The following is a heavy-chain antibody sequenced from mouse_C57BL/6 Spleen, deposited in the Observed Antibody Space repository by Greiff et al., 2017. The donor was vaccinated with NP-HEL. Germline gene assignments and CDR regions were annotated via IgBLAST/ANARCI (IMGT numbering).Heavy chain of an antibody. CDR2: ISYDGSN. D-gene: IGHD1-1*01. J-gene: IGHJ1*03. V-gene: IGHV3-6*01. CDR3: ARDYYGSSYWYFDV. Sequence: EVQVVESGPGLVKPSQSLSLTCSVTGYSITSGYYWNWIRQFPGNKLEWMGYISYDGSNNYNPSLKNRISITRDTSKNQFFLKLNSVTTEGTATYDCARDYYGSSYWYFDVWGTGTTVTVSS. CDR1: GYSITSGYY.